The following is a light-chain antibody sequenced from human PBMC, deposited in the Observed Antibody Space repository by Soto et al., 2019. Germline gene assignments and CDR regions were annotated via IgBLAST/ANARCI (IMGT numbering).Light chain of an antibody. CDR1: QGISSY. J-gene: IGKJ4*02. V-gene: IGKV1-8*01. CDR2: AAS. CDR3: QQYYSYPLS. Sequence: AIRMTQSPSSLSAPTGDRVTITCRASQGISSYLAWYQQKPGKAPKLLIYAASTLQSGVPSSFRGSVSRTEFTLSISCLQSEDFATYYCQQYYSYPLSFGGGTKVEIK.